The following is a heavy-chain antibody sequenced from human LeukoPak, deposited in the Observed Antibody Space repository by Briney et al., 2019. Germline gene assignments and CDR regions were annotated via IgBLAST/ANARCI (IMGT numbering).Heavy chain of an antibody. Sequence: QPGGSLRLSCAASGFTISSNHMSWVRQAPGKGLEWVSVIFIGGSTYYADSVKGRFTISRDNSKNTLYLQMNSLRAEDTAVYYCARDRGDYIWGSYRNDYFDYWGQGTLVTVSS. D-gene: IGHD3-16*02. CDR3: ARDRGDYIWGSYRNDYFDY. V-gene: IGHV3-53*01. J-gene: IGHJ4*02. CDR1: GFTISSNH. CDR2: IFIGGST.